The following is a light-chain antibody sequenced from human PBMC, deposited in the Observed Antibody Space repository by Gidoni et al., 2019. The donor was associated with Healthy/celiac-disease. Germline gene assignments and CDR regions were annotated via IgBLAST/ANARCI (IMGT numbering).Light chain of an antibody. CDR1: QSVSSY. V-gene: IGKV3-11*01. J-gene: IGKJ4*01. Sequence: DIVLTQSPATLSLYPGERATLSCRASQSVSSYLAWYQQKPGQAPRLLIYDASNRATGIPARFSGSGSGTDFTLTISSLEPEDFAVYYCQQRSNWPLTFGGGTKVEIK. CDR3: QQRSNWPLT. CDR2: DAS.